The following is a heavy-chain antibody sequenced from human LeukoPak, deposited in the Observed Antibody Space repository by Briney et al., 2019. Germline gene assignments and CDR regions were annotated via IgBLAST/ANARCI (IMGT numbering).Heavy chain of an antibody. V-gene: IGHV4-59*01. J-gene: IGHJ6*03. D-gene: IGHD2-21*01. CDR2: IYYSGGT. CDR1: GGSIRSYY. Sequence: ASETLSLTCTVSGGSIRSYYWSWIRQPPGKGLEWIGDIYYSGGTNYNPSLKSRVTISLDTAKNQLSLKVNSVTAADTAVYYCARGGAVVANNDMDVWGKGTTVTVSS. CDR3: ARGGAVVANNDMDV.